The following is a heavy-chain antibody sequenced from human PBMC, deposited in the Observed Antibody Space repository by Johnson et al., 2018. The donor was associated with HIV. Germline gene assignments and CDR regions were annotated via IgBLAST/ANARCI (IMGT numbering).Heavy chain of an antibody. CDR3: TAKYYYDYCRSGYDRVAFDI. J-gene: IGHJ3*02. Sequence: VQLVESGGGLVQPGGSLRLSCAASGFTFSNAWMSWVRQAPGKGLEWVGRIKSKTDGGTTDYAAPVKGRFTISRDDSKNTQYLQMNSLKTEDPAVYYCTAKYYYDYCRSGYDRVAFDIWGQGTMVTVSS. V-gene: IGHV3-15*01. CDR1: GFTFSNAW. CDR2: IKSKTDGGTT. D-gene: IGHD3-22*01.